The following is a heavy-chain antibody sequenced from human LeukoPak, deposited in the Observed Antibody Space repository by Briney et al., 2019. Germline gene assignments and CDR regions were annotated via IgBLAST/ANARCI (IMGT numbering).Heavy chain of an antibody. Sequence: SETLSLTCTVSGGSISSYYWSWIRQPAGKGLEWIGRIYTSGSTNYNPSLKSRVTMSVDTSKNQFSLKLSSVTAADTAVYYCARGDYDSSGYYLPDYWGQGTLVTVSS. CDR2: IYTSGST. D-gene: IGHD3-22*01. V-gene: IGHV4-4*07. CDR3: ARGDYDSSGYYLPDY. J-gene: IGHJ4*02. CDR1: GGSISSYY.